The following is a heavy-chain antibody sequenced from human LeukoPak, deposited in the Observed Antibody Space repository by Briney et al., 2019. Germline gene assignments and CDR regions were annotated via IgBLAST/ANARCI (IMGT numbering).Heavy chain of an antibody. Sequence: GRSLRLSCAASGFTFSSYGMHWVRQAPGKGLEWVAFIPDDGNNAYYSDSVRGRFTVSRDSSGNTLYLQMNSLRVEDSALYYCAGGTYYSDYWGQGTLVTVSS. V-gene: IGHV3-30*03. CDR3: AGGTYYSDY. D-gene: IGHD1-7*01. CDR2: IPDDGNNA. J-gene: IGHJ4*02. CDR1: GFTFSSYG.